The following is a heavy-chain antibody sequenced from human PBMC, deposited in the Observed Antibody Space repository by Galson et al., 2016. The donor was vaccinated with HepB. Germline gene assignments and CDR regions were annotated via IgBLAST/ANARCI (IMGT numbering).Heavy chain of an antibody. D-gene: IGHD6-6*01. Sequence: SLRLSCAASGFTFSSFAMSWVRQAPGKGLEWVANIKQDGSEKNYVDSVKGRFTISRDNAKNSLYLQMNSLRAEDTAVYYCARDHGSIYFDYWGQGTLLTVSS. V-gene: IGHV3-7*01. CDR1: GFTFSSFA. CDR2: IKQDGSEK. J-gene: IGHJ4*02. CDR3: ARDHGSIYFDY.